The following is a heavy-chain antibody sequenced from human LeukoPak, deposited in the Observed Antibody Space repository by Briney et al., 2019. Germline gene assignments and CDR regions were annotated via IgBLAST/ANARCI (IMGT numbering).Heavy chain of an antibody. CDR2: IIPIFGTA. J-gene: IGHJ6*02. V-gene: IGHV1-69*13. Sequence: SVKVSCKASGGTFSSYAISRVRQAPGQGLEWMGGIIPIFGTANYAQKFQGRVTITADESTSTAYMELSSLRSEDTAVYYCAGGYCSSTSCYYYYYYGMDVWGQGTTVTVSS. CDR3: AGGYCSSTSCYYYYYYGMDV. CDR1: GGTFSSYA. D-gene: IGHD2-2*01.